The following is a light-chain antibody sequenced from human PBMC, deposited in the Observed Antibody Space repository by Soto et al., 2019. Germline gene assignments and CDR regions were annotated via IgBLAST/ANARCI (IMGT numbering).Light chain of an antibody. CDR3: QQYNNWPFS. Sequence: EIVMTQSPATLSVSPGERATLSCRAGQGVTTNFAWYQQKSGQSPRLIIYDVSIRATGVPARFSATGSETDFTLTISGLQSEDSAVYFCQQYNNWPFSLGQGTRLEI. CDR2: DVS. V-gene: IGKV3-15*01. CDR1: QGVTTN. J-gene: IGKJ5*01.